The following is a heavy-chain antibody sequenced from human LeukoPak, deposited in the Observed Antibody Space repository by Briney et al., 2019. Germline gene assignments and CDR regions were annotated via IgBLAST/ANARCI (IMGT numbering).Heavy chain of an antibody. J-gene: IGHJ4*02. CDR1: GGSISSNY. Sequence: SETLSLTCTVSGGSISSNYWSWIRQPAGKGREWIGRIYTSGSTNYNPSLKSRVTMSVDTSKNQFSLKLSSVTAADTAVYYCARDSGYSGYPDYWGQGTLVTVSS. V-gene: IGHV4-4*07. CDR2: IYTSGST. CDR3: ARDSGYSGYPDY. D-gene: IGHD5-12*01.